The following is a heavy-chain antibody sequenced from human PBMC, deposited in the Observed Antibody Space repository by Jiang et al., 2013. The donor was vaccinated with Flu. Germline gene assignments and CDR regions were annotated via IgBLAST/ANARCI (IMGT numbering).Heavy chain of an antibody. D-gene: IGHD6-19*01. V-gene: IGHV3-30-3*01. Sequence: DGSNKYYADSVKGRFTXSRDNSKNTLYLQMNSLRAEDTAVYYCARAPGEQWLVRYYYYGMDVWGQGTTVTVSS. CDR3: ARAPGEQWLVRYYYYGMDV. J-gene: IGHJ6*02. CDR2: DGSNK.